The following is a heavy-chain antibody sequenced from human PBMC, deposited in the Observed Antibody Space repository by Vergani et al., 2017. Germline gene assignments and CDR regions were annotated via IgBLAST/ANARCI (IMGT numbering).Heavy chain of an antibody. CDR2: ISGSGGST. J-gene: IGHJ4*02. Sequence: EVQLLESGGGLVQPGGSLRLSCAASGFTFSSYAMSLVRQAPGKGLEWVSAISGSGGSTYYADSVKGRFTISRDNSKNTLYLQMNSLRAEDKAVYYCAKAPRLKQRITIFGVVSGYYFDYWGQGTLVTVSS. CDR3: AKAPRLKQRITIFGVVSGYYFDY. CDR1: GFTFSSYA. D-gene: IGHD3-3*01. V-gene: IGHV3-23*01.